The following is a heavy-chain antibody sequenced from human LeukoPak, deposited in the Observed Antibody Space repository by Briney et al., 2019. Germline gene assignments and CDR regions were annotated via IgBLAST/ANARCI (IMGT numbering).Heavy chain of an antibody. D-gene: IGHD3-10*01. V-gene: IGHV1-18*01. J-gene: IGHJ4*02. CDR1: GHTFTSYG. CDR2: ISAYNGNT. CDR3: ARRGPRGGSGSYGVDY. Sequence: ASVKVSCKASGHTFTSYGISWVRQAPGQGLEWMGWISAYNGNTNYAQKLQGRVTMTTDTSTSTAYMELRSLRSDDTAVYYCARRGPRGGSGSYGVDYWGQGTLVTVSS.